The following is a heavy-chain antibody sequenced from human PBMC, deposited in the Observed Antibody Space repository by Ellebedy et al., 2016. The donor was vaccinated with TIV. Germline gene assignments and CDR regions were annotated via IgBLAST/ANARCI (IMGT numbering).Heavy chain of an antibody. Sequence: GESLKISXAASGFTFSTYNMNWVRQAPGKGLEWVSSISSDSSSTYYADSVKGRFTISRDNAKNSLYLHMHSLRAEDTAMSYCASAPKDGCFDYWGQGTLVTVSS. J-gene: IGHJ4*02. D-gene: IGHD4-17*01. CDR3: ASAPKDGCFDY. CDR2: ISSDSSST. V-gene: IGHV3-21*01. CDR1: GFTFSTYN.